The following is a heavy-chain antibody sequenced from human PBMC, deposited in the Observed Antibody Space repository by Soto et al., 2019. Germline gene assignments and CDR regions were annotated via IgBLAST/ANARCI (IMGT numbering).Heavy chain of an antibody. CDR1: RFTFSTYW. D-gene: IGHD2-15*01. CDR3: ARVYCSGGSCYSVDY. V-gene: IGHV3-74*01. J-gene: IGHJ4*02. Sequence: PGGSLRLSCAASRFTFSTYWFNWVRQAPGKGLVWVSLINPDGRSTTYADSVKGRFTISRDNAKNTLYLQMNSLRAEDTAVYYCARVYCSGGSCYSVDYWGQGTLVTVSS. CDR2: INPDGRST.